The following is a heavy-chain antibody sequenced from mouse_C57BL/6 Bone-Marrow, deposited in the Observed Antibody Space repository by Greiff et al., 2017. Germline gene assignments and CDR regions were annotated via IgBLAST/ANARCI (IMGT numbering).Heavy chain of an antibody. CDR2: IRSKSNNYAT. D-gene: IGHD2-5*01. CDR1: GFSFNTYA. V-gene: IGHV10-1*01. Sequence: EVKVVESGGGLVQPKGSLKLSCAASGFSFNTYAMNWVRQAPGKGLEWVARIRSKSNNYATYYADSVKDRFTISRDDSESMLYLQMNNLKTEDTAMYYCVRLYSNYNYAMDYWGQGTSVTVSS. J-gene: IGHJ4*01. CDR3: VRLYSNYNYAMDY.